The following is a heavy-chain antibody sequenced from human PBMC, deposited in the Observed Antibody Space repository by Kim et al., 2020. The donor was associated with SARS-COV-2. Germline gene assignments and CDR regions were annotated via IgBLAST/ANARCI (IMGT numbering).Heavy chain of an antibody. V-gene: IGHV4-34*01. CDR3: AALRGASYGYLSVLHYYGMDV. CDR2: INHSGST. D-gene: IGHD5-18*01. Sequence: SETLSLTCAVYGGSFSGYYWSWIRQPPGKGLEWIGEINHSGSTNYNPSLKSRVTISVDTSKNQFSLKLSSVTAADTAVYYCAALRGASYGYLSVLHYYGMDVWGQGTTVTVSS. J-gene: IGHJ6*02. CDR1: GGSFSGYY.